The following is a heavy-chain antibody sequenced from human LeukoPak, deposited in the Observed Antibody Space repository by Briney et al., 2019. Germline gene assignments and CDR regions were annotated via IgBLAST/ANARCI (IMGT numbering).Heavy chain of an antibody. CDR2: ISGSGGST. J-gene: IGHJ6*02. D-gene: IGHD1-26*01. CDR3: AKVEWEPSRLYYYYYGMDV. V-gene: IGHV3-23*01. CDR1: GFTFSSYA. Sequence: PGGSLRLSCVASGFTFSSYAMSWVRQAPGKGLEWVSAISGSGGSTYYADSVKGRFTISRDNSKNTLYLQMNSLRAEDTAVYYCAKVEWEPSRLYYYYYGMDVWGQGTTVTVSS.